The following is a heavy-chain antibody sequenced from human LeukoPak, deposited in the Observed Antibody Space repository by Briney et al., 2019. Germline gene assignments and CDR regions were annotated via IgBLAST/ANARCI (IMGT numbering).Heavy chain of an antibody. Sequence: PGGSLRLSCAASGSTFSNFAMHWVRQAPGKGLEWVAIIWDDGSKKYYADSVKGRFTISRDNSKNTLYLQMNSLRAEDTAVYYCAAQYCSSTSCYFGYWGQGTLVTVSS. J-gene: IGHJ4*02. CDR2: IWDDGSKK. V-gene: IGHV3-33*01. D-gene: IGHD2-2*01. CDR1: GSTFSNFA. CDR3: AAQYCSSTSCYFGY.